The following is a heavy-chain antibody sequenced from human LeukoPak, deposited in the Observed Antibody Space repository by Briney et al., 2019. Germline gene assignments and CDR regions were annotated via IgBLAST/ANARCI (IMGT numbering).Heavy chain of an antibody. D-gene: IGHD3-22*01. Sequence: GGSLRLSCAASGFTFSSYGMHWVRQAPGKGLEWVAVISYDGSNKYYADSVKGRFTISRDNSKNTLYLQMNSLRAEDTAVYYCARSSSLYDWSGLYFDYWGQGTLVTVSS. CDR3: ARSSSLYDWSGLYFDY. J-gene: IGHJ4*02. CDR1: GFTFSSYG. CDR2: ISYDGSNK. V-gene: IGHV3-30*03.